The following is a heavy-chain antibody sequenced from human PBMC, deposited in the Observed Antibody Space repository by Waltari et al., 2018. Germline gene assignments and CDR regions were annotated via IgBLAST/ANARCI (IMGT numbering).Heavy chain of an antibody. CDR2: INHRGST. V-gene: IGHV4-34*01. CDR1: GGPLSSYF. CDR3: VRGAFEFYSSSFGKGGWFDP. Sequence: QVQLQQWGAGLLKPSETLSLSCAVYGGPLSSYFLSWLRQSPRKGLEWIGEINHRGSTNYNPSLRGRVTISVDTSKNQFSLKLSSVTAADTAVYYCVRGAFEFYSSSFGKGGWFDPWGQGTPVTVSS. J-gene: IGHJ5*02. D-gene: IGHD3-10*01.